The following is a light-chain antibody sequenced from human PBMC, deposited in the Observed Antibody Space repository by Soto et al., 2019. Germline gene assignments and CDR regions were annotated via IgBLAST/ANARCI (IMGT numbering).Light chain of an antibody. V-gene: IGLV2-23*01. CDR1: SSDVGSGDV. J-gene: IGLJ1*01. Sequence: QSALTQPASVSGSPGQSITISCTGTSSDVGSGDVVSWYQHYPGKAPQLIIYEGFKRPSGVSSRFSGSKSGNTASLTISGLQAEYEAEFHCCSHAGRDTYGFGTGTKLTVL. CDR2: EGF. CDR3: CSHAGRDTYG.